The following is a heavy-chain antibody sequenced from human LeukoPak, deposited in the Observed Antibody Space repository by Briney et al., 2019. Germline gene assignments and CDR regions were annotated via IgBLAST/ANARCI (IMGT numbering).Heavy chain of an antibody. J-gene: IGHJ4*02. CDR2: IYTSGST. CDR1: GGSISSGSYY. CDR3: VRDRGTYRPIDY. Sequence: SQTLSLTCTVPGGSISSGSYYWSWIRQPAGKGLEWIGRIYTSGSTNYNPSLKSRVTISVDTSKNQFSLKLSSVTAADTAIYYCVRDRGTYRPIDYWGQGTLVTVSS. V-gene: IGHV4-61*02. D-gene: IGHD1-26*01.